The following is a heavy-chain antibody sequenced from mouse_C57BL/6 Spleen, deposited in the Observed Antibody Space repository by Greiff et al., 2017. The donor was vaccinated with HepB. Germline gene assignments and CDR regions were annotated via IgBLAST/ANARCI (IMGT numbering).Heavy chain of an antibody. Sequence: QVQLQQSGAELVKPGASVKMSCKASGYTFTTYPIEWMKQNHGKSLEWIGNFHPYNDDTKYNEKFKGKATLTVEKSSSTVYLGLSRLTSDDSAVYYCARGIYYGYDYAMDYWGQGTSVTVSS. CDR1: GYTFTTYP. J-gene: IGHJ4*01. CDR3: ARGIYYGYDYAMDY. D-gene: IGHD2-2*01. V-gene: IGHV1-47*01. CDR2: FHPYNDDT.